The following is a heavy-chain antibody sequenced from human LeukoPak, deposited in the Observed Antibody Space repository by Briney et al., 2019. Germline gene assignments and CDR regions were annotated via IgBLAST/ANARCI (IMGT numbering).Heavy chain of an antibody. CDR2: IGSSGGT. D-gene: IGHD2-21*02. V-gene: IGHV3-23*01. Sequence: QAGGSLRLSCEASGFTFSTYAMSWVRQAPGKGLEWVSSIGSSGGTFYADSVNGRLTVSRDNSKNTLYLQMSSRRGEDPAVYYCRKNWHRQAHCGSDCLDYWGKGTRVTVSS. CDR1: GFTFSTYA. CDR3: RKNWHRQAHCGSDCLDY. J-gene: IGHJ4*02.